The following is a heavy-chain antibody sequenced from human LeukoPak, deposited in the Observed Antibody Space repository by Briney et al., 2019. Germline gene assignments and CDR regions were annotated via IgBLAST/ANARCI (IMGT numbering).Heavy chain of an antibody. CDR1: GFTFSSYS. CDR3: ANQDIVVVPAAWDY. D-gene: IGHD2-2*01. J-gene: IGHJ4*02. V-gene: IGHV3-21*04. Sequence: PGGSLRLSCAASGFTFSSYSMNWVRQAPGKGLEWVSSISSSSSYIYYADSVKGRFTISRDNAKNSLYLQMNSLRAEDTAVYYCANQDIVVVPAAWDYWGQGTLVTVSS. CDR2: ISSSSSYI.